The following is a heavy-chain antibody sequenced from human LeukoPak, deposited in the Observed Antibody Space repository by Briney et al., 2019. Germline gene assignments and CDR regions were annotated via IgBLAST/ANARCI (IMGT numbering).Heavy chain of an antibody. J-gene: IGHJ4*02. D-gene: IGHD1-26*01. CDR1: GFTFSSYW. V-gene: IGHV3-7*01. CDR2: IKQDGSEK. Sequence: SGGSLRLSCVASGFTFSSYWMSWVRQAPGKGLEWVANIKQDGSEKYYVDSVKGRFTISRDNIKNSLYLQMDSLRAEDTAVYYCARRGGSYSPFGYWGQGTLVTVSS. CDR3: ARRGGSYSPFGY.